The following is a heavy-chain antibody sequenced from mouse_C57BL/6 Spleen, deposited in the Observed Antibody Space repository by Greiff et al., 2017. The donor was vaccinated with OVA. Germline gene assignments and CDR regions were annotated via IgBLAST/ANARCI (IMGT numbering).Heavy chain of an antibody. CDR2: IRLKSDNYAT. D-gene: IGHD3-2*02. CDR1: GFTFSNYW. Sequence: EVKLQESGGGLVQPGGSMKLSCVASGFTFSNYWMNWVRQSPEKGLEWVAQIRLKSDNYATHYAESVKGRFTISRDDSKSSVYLQMNNLRAEDTGIYYCTRSSGYFDYWGQGTTLTVSS. V-gene: IGHV6-3*01. J-gene: IGHJ2*01. CDR3: TRSSGYFDY.